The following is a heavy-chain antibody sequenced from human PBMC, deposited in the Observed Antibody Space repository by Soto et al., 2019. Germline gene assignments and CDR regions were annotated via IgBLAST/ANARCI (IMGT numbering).Heavy chain of an antibody. CDR2: INSDGSST. Sequence: EVQLVESGGALVQPGGSLRLSCAASGFTFSSYWMHWVRQAPGKGLVWVSRINSDGSSTSYAASVKGRFTISRDNAKNTLYLQMNSLGAEDTAVYYCVRTSLVVAAATREDYWGQGTLVTFSS. V-gene: IGHV3-74*01. J-gene: IGHJ4*02. D-gene: IGHD2-15*01. CDR1: GFTFSSYW. CDR3: VRTSLVVAAATREDY.